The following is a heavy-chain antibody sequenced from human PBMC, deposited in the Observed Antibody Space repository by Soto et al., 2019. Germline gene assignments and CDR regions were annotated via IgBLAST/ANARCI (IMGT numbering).Heavy chain of an antibody. CDR1: GGPISSYH. Sequence: PSETLSLPCSVSGGPISSYHWSWIRQPPGKGPQWIGYVYHSGSSNYNPSLKSRVSMSIDTSKNQLSLRLSSVTAADTAIYYCANIPYGGNPFDYWGQGTLVTVSS. V-gene: IGHV4-59*01. CDR2: VYHSGSS. CDR3: ANIPYGGNPFDY. J-gene: IGHJ4*02. D-gene: IGHD2-15*01.